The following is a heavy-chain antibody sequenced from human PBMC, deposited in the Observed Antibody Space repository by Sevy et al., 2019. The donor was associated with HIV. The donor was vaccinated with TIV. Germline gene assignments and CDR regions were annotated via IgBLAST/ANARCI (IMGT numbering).Heavy chain of an antibody. CDR3: ARGGGNGWYYFDY. CDR1: GGTFSSYG. J-gene: IGHJ4*02. CDR2: IIPILGTG. D-gene: IGHD6-19*01. V-gene: IGHV1-69*13. Sequence: ASVKVSCKASGGTFSSYGISWVRQAPGQGLEWMGGIIPILGTGNYAQKFQGRVTITADESTKTAYMELSSLRSEDTAVYCCARGGGNGWYYFDYWGQETLVTVSS.